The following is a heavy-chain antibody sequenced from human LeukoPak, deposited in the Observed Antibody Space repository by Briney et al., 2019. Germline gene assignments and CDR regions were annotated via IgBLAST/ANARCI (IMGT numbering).Heavy chain of an antibody. CDR1: GGSISSGDYY. J-gene: IGHJ6*02. CDR3: ARVVLSCSSTSCYTYYYYGMDV. V-gene: IGHV4-30-4*01. Sequence: SETLSLTCTVSGGSISSGDYYWSWIRQPPRKGLEWIGYIYYSGSTYYNPSLKSRVTISVDTSKNQFSLKLSSVTAADTAVYYCARVVLSCSSTSCYTYYYYGMDVWGQGTTVTVSS. D-gene: IGHD2-2*02. CDR2: IYYSGST.